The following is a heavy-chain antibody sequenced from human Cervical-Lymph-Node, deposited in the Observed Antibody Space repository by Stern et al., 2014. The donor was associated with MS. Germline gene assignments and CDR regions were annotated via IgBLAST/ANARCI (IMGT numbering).Heavy chain of an antibody. CDR1: GFTFSSHG. CDR2: IWYDGSNK. J-gene: IGHJ4*02. V-gene: IGHV3-33*01. D-gene: IGHD6-13*01. Sequence: VQLVESGGGVVQPGRSLRLSCAASGFTFSSHGMHWVRQAPGKGLEWVAVIWYDGSNKYYADSVKGRFTISRDNSKNTLYLQMNSLRAEDAAVYYCARDSYSSSWYNYFDYWGQGTLVTVSS. CDR3: ARDSYSSSWYNYFDY.